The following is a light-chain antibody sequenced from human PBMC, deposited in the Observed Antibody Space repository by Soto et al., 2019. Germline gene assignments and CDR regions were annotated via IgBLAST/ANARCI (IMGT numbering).Light chain of an antibody. V-gene: IGLV2-23*01. Sequence: QSVLTQPASVSGSPGQSITISCTGTSSDVGSYNLVSWYQQHPGKAHKLMIYEGSRRPSGVSNRFSGSKSGNSASLTIFGLLSEDEADYYCAAWDDSLNGYVFGTGTKVTVL. CDR3: AAWDDSLNGYV. CDR2: EGS. CDR1: SSDVGSYNL. J-gene: IGLJ1*01.